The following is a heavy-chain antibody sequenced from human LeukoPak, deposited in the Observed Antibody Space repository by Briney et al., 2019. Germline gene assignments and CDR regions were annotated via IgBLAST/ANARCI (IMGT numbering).Heavy chain of an antibody. Sequence: PGGSLRLSCAASGFTVSSNYVSWVRQAPGKGLEWVSVIYSGGSTYYADSVKGRFTISRDNSKNTLYLQMNSLRAEDTAVYYCARDLLDHYGFDYWGQGTLVTVSS. D-gene: IGHD3-10*01. V-gene: IGHV3-66*01. J-gene: IGHJ4*02. CDR3: ARDLLDHYGFDY. CDR2: IYSGGST. CDR1: GFTVSSNY.